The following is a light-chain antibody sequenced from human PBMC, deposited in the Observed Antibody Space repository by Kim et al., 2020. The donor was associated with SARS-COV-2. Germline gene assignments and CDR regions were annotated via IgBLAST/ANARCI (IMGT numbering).Light chain of an antibody. CDR3: LQHNSFPLT. Sequence: ASVGNRGTITCQESQDIRNDLGWYQQQPGKAPKRLIYATSTLQSGVPSRFSGSGSDTEFTLTISSLHPEDFATYYCLQHNSFPLTFGGGTKVDIK. CDR2: ATS. J-gene: IGKJ4*01. V-gene: IGKV1-17*01. CDR1: QDIRND.